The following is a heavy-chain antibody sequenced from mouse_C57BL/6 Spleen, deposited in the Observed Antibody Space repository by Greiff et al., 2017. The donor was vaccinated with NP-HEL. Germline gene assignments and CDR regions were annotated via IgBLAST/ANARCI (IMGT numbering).Heavy chain of an antibody. V-gene: IGHV1-26*01. CDR1: GYTFTDYY. CDR2: INPNNGGT. CDR3: ARGDREYYFDY. J-gene: IGHJ2*01. Sequence: EVKLQQSGPELVKPGASVKISCKASGYTFTDYYMNWVKQSHGKSLEWIGDINPNNGGTSYNQKFKGKATLTVDKSSSTAYMELRSLTSEDSAVYYCARGDREYYFDYWGQGTTLTVSS. D-gene: IGHD2-14*01.